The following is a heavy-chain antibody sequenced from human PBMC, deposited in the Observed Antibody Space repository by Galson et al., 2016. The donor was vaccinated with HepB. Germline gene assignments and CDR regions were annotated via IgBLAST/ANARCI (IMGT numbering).Heavy chain of an antibody. CDR2: IYCDDDK. CDR3: AHTTSFDFWSGYYPPYYLDY. V-gene: IGHV2-5*02. J-gene: IGHJ4*02. D-gene: IGHD3-3*01. CDR1: GFSLSTNGVG. Sequence: PALVKPTQTLSLTCTFSGFSLSTNGVGVAWIRQPPGKALEWLALIYCDDDKRYSPSLKSRLTTTKDTSKNQVVLTMTNMDPEDSGTYYAAHTTSFDFWSGYYPPYYLDYWGPGTLVTVSS.